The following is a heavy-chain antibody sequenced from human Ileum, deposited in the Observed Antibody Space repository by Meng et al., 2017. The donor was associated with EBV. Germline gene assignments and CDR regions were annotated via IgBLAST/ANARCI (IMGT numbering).Heavy chain of an antibody. J-gene: IGHJ5*02. Sequence: LHLQESDPGLVKPSETLSHTCSLSGGSITSYSYSWGWIRQPPGKGLEWIATIYHTGSTYYNPSLKSRVTISVDTSKNEFSLKVTSVTAADTALYYCARRDTAWFDPWGRGTLVTVSS. CDR2: IYHTGST. CDR3: ARRDTAWFDP. D-gene: IGHD2-21*02. CDR1: GGSITSYSYS. V-gene: IGHV4-39*01.